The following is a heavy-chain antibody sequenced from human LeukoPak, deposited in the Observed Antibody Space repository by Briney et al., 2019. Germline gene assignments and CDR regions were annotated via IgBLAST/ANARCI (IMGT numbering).Heavy chain of an antibody. Sequence: ASESLSLTCTVSGGSINSYYWSWSRQPPGEGRECIVDIHYTGSTNYNPSLKSRVTISVDTSKNQFSLKLSSVTAADTAIYYCARGGYHGSGNDFRFDPWGQGTLVTVSS. CDR2: IHYTGST. D-gene: IGHD3-10*01. J-gene: IGHJ5*02. CDR1: GGSINSYY. CDR3: ARGGYHGSGNDFRFDP. V-gene: IGHV4-59*01.